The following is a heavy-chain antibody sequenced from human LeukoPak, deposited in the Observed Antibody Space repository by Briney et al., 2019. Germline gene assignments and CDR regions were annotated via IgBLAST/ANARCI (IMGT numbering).Heavy chain of an antibody. CDR3: ARDYPELGFDY. Sequence: GASVKVSCQASGGTFSSYAISWVRQAPGQGLEWMGGIIPIFGTANYAQKFQGRVTITADESTSTAYMELSSLRSEDAAVYYCARDYPELGFDYWGQGTLVTVSS. J-gene: IGHJ4*02. CDR1: GGTFSSYA. CDR2: IIPIFGTA. V-gene: IGHV1-69*13. D-gene: IGHD1-14*01.